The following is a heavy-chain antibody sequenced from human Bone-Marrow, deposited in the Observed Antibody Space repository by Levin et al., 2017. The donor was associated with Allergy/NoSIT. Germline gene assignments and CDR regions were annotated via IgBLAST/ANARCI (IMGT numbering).Heavy chain of an antibody. CDR3: ARAYQTIDS. J-gene: IGHJ4*02. D-gene: IGHD2-2*01. CDR1: GGSVSSGTYY. CDR2: VYYGGNT. Sequence: SETLSLTCTVSGGSVSSGTYYWSWIRQPPGKGLEWIGHVYYGGNTNYSPSLKSRVTISLDTSHNQFSLRLSSVTAADTALYFCARAYQTIDSWGQGTLVTVSS. V-gene: IGHV4-61*01.